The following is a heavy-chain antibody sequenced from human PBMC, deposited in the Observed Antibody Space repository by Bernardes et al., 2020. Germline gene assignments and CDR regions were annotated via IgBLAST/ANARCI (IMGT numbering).Heavy chain of an antibody. D-gene: IGHD2-8*01. CDR1: GDSFKTYY. CDR3: ARVPRFCTSGICYYAFDI. J-gene: IGHJ3*02. CDR2: IFFDGAT. Sequence: SETLSLTCTVSGDSFKTYYWSWFRQPPGKGLEWIGHIFFDGATKYNPSLKSRVTMSVDTSRIQFFLNLKSVTPADTAVYYCARVPRFCTSGICYYAFDIWGRGTRVTVSS. V-gene: IGHV4-59*01.